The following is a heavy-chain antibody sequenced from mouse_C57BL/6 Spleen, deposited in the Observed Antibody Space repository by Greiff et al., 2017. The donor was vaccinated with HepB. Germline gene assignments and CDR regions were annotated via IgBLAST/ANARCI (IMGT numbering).Heavy chain of an antibody. CDR1: GYTFTSYW. CDR2: IYPGSGST. D-gene: IGHD1-1*01. Sequence: VQLQQPGAELVKPGASVKMSCKASGYTFTSYWITWVKQRPGQGLEWIGDIYPGSGSTNYNAKFKSKATLTVDTSSSTAYMQLSSRTSEDSAVYYCARGTVVAHFDYWGQGTTLTVSS. J-gene: IGHJ2*01. CDR3: ARGTVVAHFDY. V-gene: IGHV1-55*01.